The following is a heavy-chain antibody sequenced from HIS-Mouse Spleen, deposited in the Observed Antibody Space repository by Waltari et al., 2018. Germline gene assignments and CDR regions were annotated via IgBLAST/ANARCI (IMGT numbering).Heavy chain of an antibody. CDR3: AKGPYSSYNYYYGMDV. Sequence: EVQLVESGGVVVQPGGSLRLSCAASGFTFDDYAMHWVRQAPGKGLEWVSLISWDGGSTYYADSVKGRFTISRDNSKNSLYLQMNSLRAEDTALYYCAKGPYSSYNYYYGMDVWGQGTTVTVSS. J-gene: IGHJ6*02. CDR1: GFTFDDYA. D-gene: IGHD6-6*01. CDR2: ISWDGGST. V-gene: IGHV3-43D*03.